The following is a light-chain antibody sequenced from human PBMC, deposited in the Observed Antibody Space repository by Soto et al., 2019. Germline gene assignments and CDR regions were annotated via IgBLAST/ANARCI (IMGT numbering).Light chain of an antibody. Sequence: DIVMTQSPLSLPVTPGVPDSISCRSSQSLLHSNGYNSLDWYLQKPGQSPQLLTYASSNRASAVPDRYIGRGSATDVTLKISRVEAEDVGTHYCMQAVQTPRTFGPGTKLEIK. V-gene: IGKV2-28*01. J-gene: IGKJ2*01. CDR1: QSLLHSNGYNS. CDR3: MQAVQTPRT. CDR2: ASS.